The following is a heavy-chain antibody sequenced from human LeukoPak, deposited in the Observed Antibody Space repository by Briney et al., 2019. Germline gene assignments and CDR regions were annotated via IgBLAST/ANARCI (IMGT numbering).Heavy chain of an antibody. J-gene: IGHJ4*02. CDR3: ASLVEAAANFDY. D-gene: IGHD6-13*01. V-gene: IGHV1-69*05. Sequence: SVKASCKASGGTLSSYAISWVRQAPGQGLEWMGGIIPIFGTANYAQKFQGRVTITTDESTSTAYMELSSLRSEDTAVYYCASLVEAAANFDYWAREPWSPSPQ. CDR1: GGTLSSYA. CDR2: IIPIFGTA.